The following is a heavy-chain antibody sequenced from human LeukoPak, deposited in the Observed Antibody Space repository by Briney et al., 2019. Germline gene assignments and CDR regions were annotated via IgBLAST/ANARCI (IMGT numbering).Heavy chain of an antibody. CDR2: ISGSSKYL. Sequence: PGGSLRLSCAASGFSFSDYTMNWVRQAPGKGLEWVSSISGSSKYLYYADSVKGRFTISRDNAKNSPYLQMNSLRAEDTAVYYCARANQDSSGYVIDYWGQGTLVTVSS. J-gene: IGHJ4*02. CDR3: ARANQDSSGYVIDY. CDR1: GFSFSDYT. V-gene: IGHV3-21*01. D-gene: IGHD3-22*01.